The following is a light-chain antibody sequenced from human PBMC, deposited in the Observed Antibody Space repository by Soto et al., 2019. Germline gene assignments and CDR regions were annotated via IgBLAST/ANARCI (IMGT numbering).Light chain of an antibody. CDR2: VAS. CDR3: QQSYSLT. Sequence: DIQMTQSPSSLSASVGDRVTITCRASQSISNNLNWYQQKPGKAHKLLIYVASNLQSGVPSRFSGSGSGTDFTLNISSLQPEDFATYYCQQSYSLTFGPETKVDIK. J-gene: IGKJ3*01. CDR1: QSISNN. V-gene: IGKV1-39*01.